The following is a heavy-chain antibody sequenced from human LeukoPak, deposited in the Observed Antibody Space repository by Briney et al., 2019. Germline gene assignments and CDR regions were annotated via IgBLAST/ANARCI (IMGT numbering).Heavy chain of an antibody. J-gene: IGHJ6*03. CDR2: IIPIFGTA. V-gene: IGHV1-69*06. Sequence: ASVKVSCKASGGTFSSYAISWVRQAPGQGLEWMGGIIPIFGTANYAQKFQGRVTITADKSTSTAYMELSSLRSEDTAVYYCARGGDIVVVVDPKYYYYYMDVWGKGTTVTVSS. CDR3: ARGGDIVVVVDPKYYYYYMDV. CDR1: GGTFSSYA. D-gene: IGHD2-15*01.